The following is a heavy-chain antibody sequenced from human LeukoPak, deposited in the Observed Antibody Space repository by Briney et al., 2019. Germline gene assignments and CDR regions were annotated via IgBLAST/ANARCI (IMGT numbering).Heavy chain of an antibody. D-gene: IGHD4/OR15-4a*01. CDR1: GGSISYYY. CDR2: IYYSGTT. CDR3: AREDPQTRVPEGMDV. J-gene: IGHJ6*02. Sequence: SETLSLTCTVPGGSISYYYWSWIRQSPGKGLEWIGYIYYSGTTNCNPSLKSRVTISVDTSKNQFSLQLRSVTAADSAVYYCAREDPQTRVPEGMDVWGQGTTVTVSS. V-gene: IGHV4-59*01.